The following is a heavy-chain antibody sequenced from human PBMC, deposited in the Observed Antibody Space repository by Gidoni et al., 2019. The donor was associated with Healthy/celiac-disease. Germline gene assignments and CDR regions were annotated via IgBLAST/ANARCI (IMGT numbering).Heavy chain of an antibody. V-gene: IGHV3-23*01. J-gene: IGHJ4*02. Sequence: EVQLLESGGGLVQPGGSLRLSCAASGFTFSSYAMSWVRQVPGKGLEWVSAICGSVGSTYYADYVKGRFTISRDNSKNTLYLQINILRAEDTAVYYCAKEISAARPLFWGQGTLVTVSS. CDR3: AKEISAARPLF. D-gene: IGHD6-6*01. CDR2: ICGSVGST. CDR1: GFTFSSYA.